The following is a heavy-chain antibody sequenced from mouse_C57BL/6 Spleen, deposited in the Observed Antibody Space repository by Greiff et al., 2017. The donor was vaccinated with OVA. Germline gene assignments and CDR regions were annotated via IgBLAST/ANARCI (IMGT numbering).Heavy chain of an antibody. V-gene: IGHV14-4*01. CDR3: TNRNYYGSSPYYYAMDY. Sequence: VQLQQSGAELVRPGASVKLSCSASGFNIKDDYMHWVKQRPEQGLEWIGWIDPENGDTEYASKFQGKATITADTSSNTAYLQLSSLTSEDTAVYYCTNRNYYGSSPYYYAMDYWGQGTSVTVSA. CDR1: GFNIKDDY. D-gene: IGHD1-1*01. J-gene: IGHJ4*01. CDR2: IDPENGDT.